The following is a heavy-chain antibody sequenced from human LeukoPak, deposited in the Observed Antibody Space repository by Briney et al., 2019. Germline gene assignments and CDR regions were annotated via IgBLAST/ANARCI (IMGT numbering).Heavy chain of an antibody. CDR3: ARAPAPDYYDILTGYYGSPTFP. D-gene: IGHD3-9*01. Sequence: SETLSLTCTISGGSISNYYWNWIRQPPGKGLEWIGYIYYSGSTYYNPSLKSRVTISVDTSKNQFSLKLSSVTAADTAVYYCARAPAPDYYDILTGYYGSPTFPWGQGTLVTVSS. J-gene: IGHJ4*02. CDR2: IYYSGST. V-gene: IGHV4-30-4*08. CDR1: GGSISNYY.